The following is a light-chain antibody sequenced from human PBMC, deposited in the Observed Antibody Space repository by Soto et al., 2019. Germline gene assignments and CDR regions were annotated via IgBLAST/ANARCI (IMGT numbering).Light chain of an antibody. CDR1: QGVGTY. Sequence: EIVFTQSPATLSFSPGEGATPSCRASQGVGTYLAWYQQKPGQAPRLLIYDASYRATGIPARFSGSGSGTDFTLTISSLEPEDFAVYYCQQRNNWPVTFGQGTRLEIK. V-gene: IGKV3-11*01. J-gene: IGKJ5*01. CDR3: QQRNNWPVT. CDR2: DAS.